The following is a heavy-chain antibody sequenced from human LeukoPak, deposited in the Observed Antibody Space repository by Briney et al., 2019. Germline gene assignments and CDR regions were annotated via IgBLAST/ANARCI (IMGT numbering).Heavy chain of an antibody. CDR2: ISAYNGNT. Sequence: EASVKVSCKASGYTFTGYYMHWVRQAPGQGLEWMGWISAYNGNTNYAQKLQGRVTMTTDTSTSTAHMELRSLRSDDTAVYYCAARRDGDYGDYWGQGTLVTVSS. V-gene: IGHV1-18*04. CDR3: AARRDGDYGDY. CDR1: GYTFTGYY. D-gene: IGHD4-17*01. J-gene: IGHJ4*02.